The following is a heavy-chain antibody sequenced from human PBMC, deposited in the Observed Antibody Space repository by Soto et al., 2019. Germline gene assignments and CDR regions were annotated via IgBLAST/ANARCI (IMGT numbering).Heavy chain of an antibody. Sequence: PGGSLRLSCAASGFTFSDYYMSWIRQAPGKGLEWVSYISSSGSTIYYADSVKGRFTISRDNAKNSLYLQMNSLRAEDTAVYYCARKPATVGLPAAMGPHMNYMDVWGKGTTVTVSS. J-gene: IGHJ6*03. CDR2: ISSSGSTI. CDR1: GFTFSDYY. CDR3: ARKPATVGLPAAMGPHMNYMDV. D-gene: IGHD2-2*01. V-gene: IGHV3-11*01.